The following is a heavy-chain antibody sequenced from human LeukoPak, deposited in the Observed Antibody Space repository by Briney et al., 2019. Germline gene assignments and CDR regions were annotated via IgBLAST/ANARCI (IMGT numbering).Heavy chain of an antibody. J-gene: IGHJ4*02. D-gene: IGHD3-22*01. CDR2: INPSGGTT. CDR1: GYTFTSYY. V-gene: IGHV1-46*01. Sequence: ASVKVSCKASGYTFTSYYMHWVRQAPGQGLEWRGIINPSGGTTSYAQKFQGRVTMTRDMSTSTVYMELSSLRSEDTAVYYCARDLSIVAEPDYWGQGTLVTVSS. CDR3: ARDLSIVAEPDY.